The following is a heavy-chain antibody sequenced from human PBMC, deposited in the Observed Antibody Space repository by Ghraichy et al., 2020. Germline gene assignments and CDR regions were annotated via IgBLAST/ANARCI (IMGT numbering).Heavy chain of an antibody. Sequence: SVKVSCKASGGTFSSYAISWVRQAPGQGLEWMGGIIPIFGTANYAQKFQGRVTITADESTSTAYMELSSLRSEDTAVYYCARGKGQQWLEQSFFGYNWFDPWGQGTLVTVSS. J-gene: IGHJ5*02. CDR3: ARGKGQQWLEQSFFGYNWFDP. V-gene: IGHV1-69*13. CDR1: GGTFSSYA. D-gene: IGHD6-19*01. CDR2: IIPIFGTA.